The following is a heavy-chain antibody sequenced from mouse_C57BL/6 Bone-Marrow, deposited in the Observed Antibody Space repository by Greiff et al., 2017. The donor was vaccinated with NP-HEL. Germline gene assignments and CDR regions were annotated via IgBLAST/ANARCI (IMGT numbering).Heavy chain of an antibody. CDR2: IDTSDIYT. D-gene: IGHD2-4*01. J-gene: IGHJ2*01. CDR3: ARCDYDGGYYFDY. CDR1: GYTFTSYW. V-gene: IGHV1-69*01. Sequence: VQLKQPGAELVMPGASVKLSCKASGYTFTSYWMHWVKQRPGQGLAWIGEIDTSDIYTNYNQKFKGKSTLTVDKSSSTAYMQLSSLTSEDAAVYYCARCDYDGGYYFDYWGQGTTLTVSS.